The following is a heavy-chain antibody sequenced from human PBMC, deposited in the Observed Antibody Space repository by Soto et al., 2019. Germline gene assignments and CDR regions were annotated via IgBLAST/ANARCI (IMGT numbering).Heavy chain of an antibody. D-gene: IGHD6-6*01. CDR2: ISAYNGDT. CDR1: GYTFTNYG. CDR3: ARVRQLVGYLYYYMDV. V-gene: IGHV1-18*01. J-gene: IGHJ6*03. Sequence: QVQLLQSGAEVKKPGASVKVSCKASGYTFTNYGITWVRQAPGQGLEWMGWISAYNGDTHYTQRLQGRVTMTTDTSTSTAYMELWGLRSDDTAVYYCARVRQLVGYLYYYMDVWGKGTTVTVSS.